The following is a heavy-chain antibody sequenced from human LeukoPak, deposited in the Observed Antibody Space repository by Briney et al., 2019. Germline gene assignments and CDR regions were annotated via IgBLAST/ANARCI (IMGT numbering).Heavy chain of an antibody. CDR1: GGSFSGYY. J-gene: IGHJ6*03. CDR3: ARVWFGELLIPSSYYYYYMDV. V-gene: IGHV4-34*01. Sequence: SETLSLTCAVYGGSFSGYYWSWIRQPPGKGLEWIGEINHSGSTNYNPSLKSRVTISVDTSKNQFSLKLSSVTAADTAVYYCARVWFGELLIPSSYYYYYMDVWGKGTTVTISS. D-gene: IGHD3-10*01. CDR2: INHSGST.